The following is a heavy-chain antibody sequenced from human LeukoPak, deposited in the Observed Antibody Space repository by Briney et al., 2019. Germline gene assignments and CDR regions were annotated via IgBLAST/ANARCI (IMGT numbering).Heavy chain of an antibody. Sequence: SETLSLTCTVSGFSISSGYYWGWIRQPPGKGLEWIGSIYHSGSTYYNPSLKSRVTISVDTSKNQFSLKLSSVTAADTAVYYCARAGLAAARDGGTNFDYWGQGTLVTVSS. CDR1: GFSISSGYY. CDR3: ARAGLAAARDGGTNFDY. J-gene: IGHJ4*02. V-gene: IGHV4-38-2*02. CDR2: IYHSGST. D-gene: IGHD2-15*01.